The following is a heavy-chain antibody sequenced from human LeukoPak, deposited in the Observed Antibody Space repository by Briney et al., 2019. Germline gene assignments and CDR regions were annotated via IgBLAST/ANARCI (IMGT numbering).Heavy chain of an antibody. V-gene: IGHV3-74*01. CDR2: INSDGSST. CDR3: ARGRKRIAAEVMDI. CDR1: GFTFSSYW. J-gene: IGHJ3*02. D-gene: IGHD6-6*01. Sequence: GGSLRLSCAASGFTFSSYWMHWVRQAPGKGLVWVSRINSDGSSTSNADSVKGRFTISRDNAKNTLYLQMNSLRAEDTAVYYCARGRKRIAAEVMDIWGQGTMVTVSS.